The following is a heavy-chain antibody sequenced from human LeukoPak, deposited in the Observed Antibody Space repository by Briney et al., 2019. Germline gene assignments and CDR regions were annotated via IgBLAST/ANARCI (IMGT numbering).Heavy chain of an antibody. CDR3: ARRGGYYYDSTYYFDY. CDR1: GYSISSGYY. Sequence: SETLSLTCAVSGYSISSGYYWGWIRQPPGKGLEWIGSIYHSGSTYYNPSLKSRVTISVDTSKNQFSLKLSSVTAADTAVYYYARRGGYYYDSTYYFDYWGQGTLVTVSS. J-gene: IGHJ4*02. V-gene: IGHV4-38-2*01. D-gene: IGHD3-22*01. CDR2: IYHSGST.